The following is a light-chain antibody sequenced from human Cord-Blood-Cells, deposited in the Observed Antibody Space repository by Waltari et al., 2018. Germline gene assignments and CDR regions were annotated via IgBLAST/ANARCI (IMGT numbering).Light chain of an antibody. CDR1: RSDVGSYNL. CDR3: CSYAGSSTV. CDR2: EGS. V-gene: IGLV2-23*01. J-gene: IGLJ2*01. Sequence: QSALTQPASVSGSPGQSITISCTGTRSDVGSYNLFSWYQPHPGKDPKLIIYEGSKRPSGVSNRFSGSKSGNTASLTISGLQAEDEADYYCCSYAGSSTVFGGGTKLTVL.